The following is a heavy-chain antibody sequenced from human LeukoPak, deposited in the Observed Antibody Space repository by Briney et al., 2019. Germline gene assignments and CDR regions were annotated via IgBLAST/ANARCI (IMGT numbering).Heavy chain of an antibody. CDR1: GYTFTNYW. CDR3: ARRGHSYGLRGAFDI. J-gene: IGHJ3*02. Sequence: GESLKISCEGSGYTFTNYWIGWVRQMPGKGLEWMGIIYPGDSDTRYSPSFQGQVTISADKSISTAYLQWSSLKASDTAMYYCARRGHSYGLRGAFDIWGQGTMVTVSS. D-gene: IGHD5-18*01. V-gene: IGHV5-51*01. CDR2: IYPGDSDT.